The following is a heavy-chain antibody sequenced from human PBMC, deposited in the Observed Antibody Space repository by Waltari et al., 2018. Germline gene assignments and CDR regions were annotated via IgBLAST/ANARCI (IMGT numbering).Heavy chain of an antibody. D-gene: IGHD2-15*01. Sequence: VQLQESGPGLVKPSGTLSLTCAVSGDSMSSTDCWSWVRQPPGKGLEWMGQVRGDGKNNYNPSFESRVSISLDTYNKEFSLRVTSATAADTAVYYCARDRGRGLYLDSWGPGTLVTVS. V-gene: IGHV4-4*02. CDR1: GDSMSSTDC. CDR2: VRGDGKN. J-gene: IGHJ4*02. CDR3: ARDRGRGLYLDS.